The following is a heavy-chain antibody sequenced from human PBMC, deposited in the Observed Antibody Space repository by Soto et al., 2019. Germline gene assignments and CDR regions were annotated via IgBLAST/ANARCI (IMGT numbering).Heavy chain of an antibody. J-gene: IGHJ6*02. V-gene: IGHV3-30*03. CDR3: ARNLGATHYYYYGMDA. Sequence: XGSLKRSCSAAGFTFSSYGIHWVRQAPGKGLDWVAVISYDGSNKYYADSVKGRFTISRDNSKNTLYLQMNSLRAEDTAVYYCARNLGATHYYYYGMDAWGQGTTVTVSS. CDR2: ISYDGSNK. D-gene: IGHD1-26*01. CDR1: GFTFSSYG.